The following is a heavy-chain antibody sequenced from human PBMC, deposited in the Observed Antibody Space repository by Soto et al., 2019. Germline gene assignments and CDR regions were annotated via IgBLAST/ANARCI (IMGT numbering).Heavy chain of an antibody. J-gene: IGHJ4*02. Sequence: SETLSLTCTVSGGSISRYYWSWIRQPPGKGLEWIGYLYNAGSTIYNPSLKSRVTISVDMSQNQFSLNLNYVTAADTAVYYCARGVRFLELFSENYFDYWGRGTLVTVS. V-gene: IGHV4-59*01. CDR1: GGSISRYY. D-gene: IGHD3-3*01. CDR2: LYNAGST. CDR3: ARGVRFLELFSENYFDY.